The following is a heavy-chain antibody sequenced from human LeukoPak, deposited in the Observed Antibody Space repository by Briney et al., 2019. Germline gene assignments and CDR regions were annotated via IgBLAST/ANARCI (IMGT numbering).Heavy chain of an antibody. CDR1: GGSISSYY. CDR2: IYYSGST. CDR3: ATTTVTPNGDAFDI. Sequence: SETLSFTCTVSGGSISSYYWSWIRQPPGKGLEWIGYIYYSGSTNYNPSLKSRVTISIDKSKNHFSLNLSSVSAADTAVYYCATTTVTPNGDAFDIWGQGTLVTVSS. V-gene: IGHV4-59*12. D-gene: IGHD4-17*01. J-gene: IGHJ3*02.